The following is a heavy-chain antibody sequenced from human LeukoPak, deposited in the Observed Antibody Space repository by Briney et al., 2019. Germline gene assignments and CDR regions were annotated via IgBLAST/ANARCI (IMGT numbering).Heavy chain of an antibody. Sequence: GGSLRLSCAASGFTFSRYWIHWVRQAPGKGLEWVSRNPDGSTTTYADSVKGRFTISRDNAKNTVYLQMNSLRAEDTAVYYCAKDRTYSIDYWGQGTLVTVSS. V-gene: IGHV3-74*01. CDR1: GFTFSRYW. CDR3: AKDRTYSIDY. D-gene: IGHD1-26*01. J-gene: IGHJ4*02. CDR2: NPDGSTT.